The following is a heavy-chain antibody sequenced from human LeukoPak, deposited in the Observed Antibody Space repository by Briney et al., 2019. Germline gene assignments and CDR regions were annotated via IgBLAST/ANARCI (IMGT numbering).Heavy chain of an antibody. CDR1: GFTFTSYA. CDR2: IYSGGST. D-gene: IGHD6-13*01. Sequence: GGSLRLSCAASGFTFTSYAMHWVRQAPGKGLEWVSVIYSGGSTYYADSVKGRFTISRDNSKNTLYLQMNSLRAEDTAVYYCATTFSSSWYEGAFDYWGQGTLVTVSS. J-gene: IGHJ4*02. CDR3: ATTFSSSWYEGAFDY. V-gene: IGHV3-NL1*01.